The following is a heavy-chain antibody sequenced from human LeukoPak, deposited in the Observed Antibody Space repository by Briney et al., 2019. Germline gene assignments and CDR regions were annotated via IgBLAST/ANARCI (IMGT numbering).Heavy chain of an antibody. CDR2: ISAYNGNT. CDR1: GYTFTSYG. V-gene: IGHV1-18*01. J-gene: IGHJ4*02. D-gene: IGHD6-19*01. Sequence: ASVKVSCKASGYTFTSYGISWVRQAPGQGLEWMGWISAYNGNTNYAQKLQGRVTMTTDTSTSTAYMELRSLRSDDTAVYYCARDSEPGIAVASAGYWGQGALVTVSS. CDR3: ARDSEPGIAVASAGY.